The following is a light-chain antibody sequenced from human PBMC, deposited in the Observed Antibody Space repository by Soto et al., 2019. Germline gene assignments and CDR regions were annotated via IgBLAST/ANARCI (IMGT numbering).Light chain of an antibody. Sequence: DSQIAQSPSSLSASVGDRVTITCRASQAIRNDLAWYQQKPGQAPKSLIYTASTLHGGVPSRFSGSASATDFTLTISSLQPDDFGTYYCQQGYTTPITFGQGTRLEIK. CDR2: TAS. V-gene: IGKV1-39*01. CDR1: QAIRND. CDR3: QQGYTTPIT. J-gene: IGKJ5*01.